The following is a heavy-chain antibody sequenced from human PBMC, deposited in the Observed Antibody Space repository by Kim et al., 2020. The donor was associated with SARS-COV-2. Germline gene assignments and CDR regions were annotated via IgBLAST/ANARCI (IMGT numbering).Heavy chain of an antibody. CDR1: EFTVSRNH. CDR3: ARDPLGDGYSFSDY. Sequence: GGSLRLSCAASEFTVSRNHMNWVRQAPGKGLEWVSVIYSSGTTSYADTVKGRFTISRGSSKNTVNLQMNSLRADDTAVYYCARDPLGDGYSFSDYWGQGTLVTVSS. V-gene: IGHV3-53*01. J-gene: IGHJ4*02. D-gene: IGHD4-4*01. CDR2: IYSSGTT.